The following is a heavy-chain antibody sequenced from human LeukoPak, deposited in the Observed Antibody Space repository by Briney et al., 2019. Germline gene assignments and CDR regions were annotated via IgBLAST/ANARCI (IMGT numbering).Heavy chain of an antibody. CDR1: GGSISSGSYY. D-gene: IGHD2-15*01. V-gene: IGHV4-61*02. J-gene: IGHJ4*02. CDR3: ARDLGAARSFFDY. CDR2: IYTSGST. Sequence: SQTLSLTCTVSGGSISSGSYYWSWIRQPAGKGLEWIGRIYTSGSTNYNPSLKSRVTISVDTSKNQFSLKLSSVTAADTAVYYCARDLGAARSFFDYWGQGTLVTVSS.